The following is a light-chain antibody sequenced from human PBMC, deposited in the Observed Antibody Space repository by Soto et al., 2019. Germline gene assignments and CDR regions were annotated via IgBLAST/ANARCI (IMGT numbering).Light chain of an antibody. CDR1: QSISTN. Sequence: EIVMTQSPATLSVSPGERATLSCRASQSISTNLAWFQKKPGQVPSLLIYGASTRATGIPARFSGSGSEAEFTLTISSLQYEDFAVYYCQHYDNWPPLITFGQGTRLEI. J-gene: IGKJ5*01. CDR2: GAS. CDR3: QHYDNWPPLIT. V-gene: IGKV3-15*01.